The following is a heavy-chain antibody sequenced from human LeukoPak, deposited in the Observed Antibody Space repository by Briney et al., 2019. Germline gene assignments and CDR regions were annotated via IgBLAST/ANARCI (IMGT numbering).Heavy chain of an antibody. CDR1: GFTFSSYS. Sequence: GGSLRLSCAASGFTFSSYSMNWVRQAPGKGLEWVANIKQDGSEKYYVDSVKGRFTISRDNAKNSLYLQMNSLRAEDTAVYYCARHYGDYVQGDYWGQGTLVTVSS. V-gene: IGHV3-7*01. CDR3: ARHYGDYVQGDY. D-gene: IGHD4-17*01. J-gene: IGHJ4*02. CDR2: IKQDGSEK.